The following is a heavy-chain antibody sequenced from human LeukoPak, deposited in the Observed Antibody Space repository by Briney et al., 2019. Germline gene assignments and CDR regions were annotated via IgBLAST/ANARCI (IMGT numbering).Heavy chain of an antibody. Sequence: GGSLRLSCAASGFTFSSYAMSWVRQAPGKGLEWVSAISGSGGSTYYADSVKGRFTVSRDNSKNTLYLQMNSLRAEDTAVYYCAKGDSSGYLSNFDYWGQGTLVTVSS. CDR2: ISGSGGST. V-gene: IGHV3-23*01. D-gene: IGHD3-22*01. CDR1: GFTFSSYA. CDR3: AKGDSSGYLSNFDY. J-gene: IGHJ4*02.